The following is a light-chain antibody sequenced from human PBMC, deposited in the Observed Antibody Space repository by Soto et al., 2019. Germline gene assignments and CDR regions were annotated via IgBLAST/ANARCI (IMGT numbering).Light chain of an antibody. Sequence: QHVLTQSSAAAASLGSSVKLTCTLRRVHSSYIIAWHQQQPGKAPRYLMKLESSGSDNKGSGVPDRFSGYSSGADRYLTISSLQSEDEADYCCETWDRHTRVFGGGTKLTV. CDR1: RVHSSYI. CDR2: LESSGSD. J-gene: IGLJ3*02. CDR3: ETWDRHTRV. V-gene: IGLV4-60*03.